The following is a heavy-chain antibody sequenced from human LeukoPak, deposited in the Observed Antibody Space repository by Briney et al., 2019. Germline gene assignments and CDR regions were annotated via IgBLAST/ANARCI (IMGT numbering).Heavy chain of an antibody. V-gene: IGHV3-23*01. CDR3: AKTTTGYSSGRYPAWPIDY. J-gene: IGHJ4*02. D-gene: IGHD2-15*01. CDR2: IFGSGGSA. CDR1: GFTFGSYA. Sequence: GGTLRLSCAASGFTFGSYAMYWVRQAPGKGLEWVSGIFGSGGSAHYADSVKGRFTISRDNSKNTVYLQMDSLRAEDTAIYYCAKTTTGYSSGRYPAWPIDYWGQGTLVTVSS.